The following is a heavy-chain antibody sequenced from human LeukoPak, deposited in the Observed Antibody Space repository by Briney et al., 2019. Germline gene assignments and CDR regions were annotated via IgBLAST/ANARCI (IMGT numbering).Heavy chain of an antibody. Sequence: ASLRFYGAASGFTLINYAMSRVRQGKGKGLEGVSAVSDSDGNTYYAISVKGRFTISRDNSKTTLYLQMNSLSAEDTAVYYWASPKGGGYHEGFDCWGQGTLVTVSS. D-gene: IGHD2-2*01. V-gene: IGHV3-23*01. J-gene: IGHJ4*02. CDR3: ASPKGGGYHEGFDC. CDR2: VSDSDGNT. CDR1: GFTLINYA.